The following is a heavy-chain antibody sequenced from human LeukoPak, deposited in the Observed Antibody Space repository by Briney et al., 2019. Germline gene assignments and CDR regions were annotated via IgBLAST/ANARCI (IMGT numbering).Heavy chain of an antibody. CDR1: EFTFSSYG. J-gene: IGHJ3*02. Sequence: GGSLRLSCAASEFTFSSYGMHWVRQAPGKGLEWVAFIRYDGSNKYYADSVKGRFTISRDNSKNTLYLQMNSLRAEDTAVYYCAKWLTISSRAFDIWGQGTMVTVSS. D-gene: IGHD3-3*01. CDR2: IRYDGSNK. V-gene: IGHV3-30*02. CDR3: AKWLTISSRAFDI.